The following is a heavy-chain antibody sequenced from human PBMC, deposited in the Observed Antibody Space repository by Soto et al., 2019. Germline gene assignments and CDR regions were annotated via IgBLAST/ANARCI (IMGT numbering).Heavy chain of an antibody. V-gene: IGHV1-46*01. CDR3: AHIGPVLFDY. J-gene: IGHJ4*02. CDR1: GYTFTSTY. Sequence: ASVKVSCKASGYTFTSTYMHWVRQAPGQGLEWMGVIDPNGGRTIYAEKFQGRLTLTRDTSTATDYMQLSSLRPVDTDTYFCAHIGPVLFDYWGQGTLVTVSS. CDR2: IDPNGGRT.